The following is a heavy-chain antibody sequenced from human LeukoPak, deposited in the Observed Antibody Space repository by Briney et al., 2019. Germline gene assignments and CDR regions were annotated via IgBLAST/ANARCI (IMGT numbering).Heavy chain of an antibody. Sequence: ASVKVSCKASGYTFTSYYMHWVRQAPGQGLEWMGIINPSGGSTSYAQKFQGRVTMTRDTSTSTVYMELSSLRSEDTAVYYCAREASNDSSGPPFDYWGQGILVTVSS. D-gene: IGHD3-22*01. V-gene: IGHV1-46*01. CDR3: AREASNDSSGPPFDY. J-gene: IGHJ4*02. CDR2: INPSGGST. CDR1: GYTFTSYY.